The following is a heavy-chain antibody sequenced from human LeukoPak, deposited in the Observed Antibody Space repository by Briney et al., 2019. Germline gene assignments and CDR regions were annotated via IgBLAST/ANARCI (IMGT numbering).Heavy chain of an antibody. CDR1: GYTFTSYY. CDR2: INPSGGST. J-gene: IGHJ4*02. D-gene: IGHD2-21*01. V-gene: IGHV1-46*01. Sequence: GASVKVSCKASGYTFTSYYMHWVRQAPGQGLEWMGIINPSGGSTSYAQKFQGRVTMTRDTSTSTVYMELSSLRVDDTAIYYCAKDTVRGDGYWEFDYWGQGTLVTVSS. CDR3: AKDTVRGDGYWEFDY.